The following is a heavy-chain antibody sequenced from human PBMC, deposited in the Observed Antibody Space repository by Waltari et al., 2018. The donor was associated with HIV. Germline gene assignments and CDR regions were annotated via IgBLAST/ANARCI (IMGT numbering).Heavy chain of an antibody. Sequence: QVQLVQSGAEVKKPGASVKVSCKASGYTFTGYYMHWVRQAPGQGLEWRGWINPNRGGTNVAQKLQGRVTMTRDTSISTAYMELSRLRSDDTAVYYCARDRARTTDYYYYGMDVWGQGTTVTVSS. CDR1: GYTFTGYY. D-gene: IGHD1-7*01. V-gene: IGHV1-2*02. J-gene: IGHJ6*02. CDR3: ARDRARTTDYYYYGMDV. CDR2: INPNRGGT.